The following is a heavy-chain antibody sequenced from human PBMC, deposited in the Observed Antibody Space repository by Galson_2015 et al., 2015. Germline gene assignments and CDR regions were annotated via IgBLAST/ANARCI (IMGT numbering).Heavy chain of an antibody. Sequence: SLRLSCAASGFTFSSYSMNWVRQAPGKGLEWVSSISSSSSYIYYADSVKGRFTISRDNAKNSLYLQMNSLRAEDTAVYYCARQPPPWAFDIWSQGTMVTVSS. CDR2: ISSSSSYI. CDR1: GFTFSSYS. J-gene: IGHJ3*02. V-gene: IGHV3-21*01. CDR3: ARQPPPWAFDI.